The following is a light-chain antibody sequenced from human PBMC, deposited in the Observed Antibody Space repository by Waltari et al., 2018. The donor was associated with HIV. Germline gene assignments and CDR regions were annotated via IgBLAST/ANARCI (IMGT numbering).Light chain of an antibody. CDR3: CSYVETYILI. V-gene: IGLV2-11*01. CDR2: DVN. Sequence: QSALTQPRPVSGSPGQSIIISCTGTSSDVGGYDYISWYQQHPGKVPKLIIYDVNKRPSGVPDRFSASKSGNTASLTISGLQAEDEADYYCCSYVETYILIFGGGTKVTVL. J-gene: IGLJ2*01. CDR1: SSDVGGYDY.